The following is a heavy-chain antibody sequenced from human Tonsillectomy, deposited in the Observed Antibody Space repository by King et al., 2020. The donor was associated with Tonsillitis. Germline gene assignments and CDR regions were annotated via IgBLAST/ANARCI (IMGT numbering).Heavy chain of an antibody. CDR3: AKELLPAAPYSSSGMDV. J-gene: IGHJ6*04. CDR1: GFTFDDYA. D-gene: IGHD2-2*01. V-gene: IGHV3-9*01. Sequence: VQLVESGGGLVQPGRSLRLSCAASGFTFDDYAMHWVRQAPGKGLEWVSGISWNSGSIGYADSVKGRFTISRDNAKNSLYLQMNSLRAEDTALYYCAKELLPAAPYSSSGMDVWGKGTTVTVSS. CDR2: ISWNSGSI.